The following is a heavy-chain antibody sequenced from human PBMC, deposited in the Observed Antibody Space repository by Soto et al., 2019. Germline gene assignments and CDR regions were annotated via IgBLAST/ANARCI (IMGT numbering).Heavy chain of an antibody. D-gene: IGHD3-10*01. V-gene: IGHV4-39*01. CDR2: IYYSGST. CDR3: ASERHYYGSGSPRLDH. CDR1: GDSISSSSYY. J-gene: IGHJ4*02. Sequence: QLQLQESGPGLVKPSETLSLTCTVSGDSISSSSYYCGWNRQPPGKGLEWNGSIYYSGSTYYNPSLKSRVTISVDTSKNQFSLKLSSVTAADTTVYYCASERHYYGSGSPRLDHWGQGTLVTVAS.